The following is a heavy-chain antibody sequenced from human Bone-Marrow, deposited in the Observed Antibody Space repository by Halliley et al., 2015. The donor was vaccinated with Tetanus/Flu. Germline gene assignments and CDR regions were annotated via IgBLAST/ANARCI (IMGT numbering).Heavy chain of an antibody. V-gene: IGHV1-69*01. D-gene: IGHD5-18*01. Sequence: QLVQSGAEVKKPGSSVKVSCKASGGDFSNYAINWVRQAPGQGLEWMGGIIPMFGIANYAESFQGRVTITADESTSTAYMELSSPRSGDTAVYYCARGYRHGYFYAMDVWGQGTTVTVTS. CDR1: GGDFSNYA. CDR3: ARGYRHGYFYAMDV. J-gene: IGHJ6*02. CDR2: IIPMFGIA.